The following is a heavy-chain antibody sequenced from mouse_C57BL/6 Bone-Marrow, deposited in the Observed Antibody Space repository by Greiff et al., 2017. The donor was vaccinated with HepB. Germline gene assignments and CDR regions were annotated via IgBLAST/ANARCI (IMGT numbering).Heavy chain of an antibody. Sequence: QVQLKQPGAELVKPGASVKMSCKASGYTFTSYWITWVKQRPGQGLEWIGDIYPGSGSTNYNEKFKSKATLTVDTSSSTAYMQLSSLTSEDSAVYYCARGGTTVVAREYFDYWGQGTTLTVSS. D-gene: IGHD1-1*01. CDR1: GYTFTSYW. V-gene: IGHV1-55*01. CDR3: ARGGTTVVAREYFDY. CDR2: IYPGSGST. J-gene: IGHJ2*01.